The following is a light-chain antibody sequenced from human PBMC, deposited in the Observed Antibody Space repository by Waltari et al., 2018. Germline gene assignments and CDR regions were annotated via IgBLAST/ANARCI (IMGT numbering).Light chain of an antibody. CDR3: QVWDSSTGV. Sequence: SYELTQPLSVSVALGQTARITCGGNNIGSKNVHWYQRKPGKAPVRVIYRDSNRPSGIPERFSGSNSGNTATLTITRAQAGDEADYYCQVWDSSTGVFGGGTKLTVL. CDR1: NIGSKN. CDR2: RDS. J-gene: IGLJ2*01. V-gene: IGLV3-9*01.